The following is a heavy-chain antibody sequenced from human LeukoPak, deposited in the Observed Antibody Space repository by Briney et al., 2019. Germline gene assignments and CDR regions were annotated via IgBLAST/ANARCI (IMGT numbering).Heavy chain of an antibody. CDR3: ARVGFGYSSSSHGYYYYYMDV. CDR1: GFTFSSYW. J-gene: IGHJ6*03. CDR2: INSDGSST. D-gene: IGHD6-6*01. Sequence: GGSLRLSCAASGFTFSSYWMHWVRQAPGKGLVWVSRINSDGSSTSYAGSVKGRFTISRDNAKNTLYLQMNSLRAEDTAVYYCARVGFGYSSSSHGYYYYYMDVWGKGTTVTVSS. V-gene: IGHV3-74*01.